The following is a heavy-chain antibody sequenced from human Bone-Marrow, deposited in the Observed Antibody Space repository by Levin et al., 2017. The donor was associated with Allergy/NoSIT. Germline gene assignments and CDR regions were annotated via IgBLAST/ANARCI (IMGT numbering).Heavy chain of an antibody. V-gene: IGHV3-74*01. CDR2: INRGGSST. Sequence: GSLRLSCAASGFAFSNYWMHWVRQAPGKGLVWVSRINRGGSSTTYADSVKGRFTISRDNAKNTLYLQMNSLRAEDTAVYYCARDPFAYNCGSGSYVDYWGQGTLVSVSS. CDR3: ARDPFAYNCGSGSYVDY. D-gene: IGHD3-10*01. CDR1: GFAFSNYW. J-gene: IGHJ4*02.